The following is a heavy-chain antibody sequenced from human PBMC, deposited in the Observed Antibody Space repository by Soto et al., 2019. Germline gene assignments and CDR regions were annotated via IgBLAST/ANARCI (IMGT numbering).Heavy chain of an antibody. V-gene: IGHV3-7*05. Sequence: VQLVESGGGLVQPGGSLRLSCAASGFTFRTYWMSWVRQAPGKGLEGVGNVNQYGSENYYYVDSGKGRFTISRDNGENSVYLQMNSLRVEDTAVYYCAGDTGNGYYGQDTWGMDVWGQGTTVFVSS. CDR1: GFTFRTYW. CDR3: AGDTGNGYYGQDTWGMDV. CDR2: VNQYGSENY. D-gene: IGHD4-17*01. J-gene: IGHJ6*02.